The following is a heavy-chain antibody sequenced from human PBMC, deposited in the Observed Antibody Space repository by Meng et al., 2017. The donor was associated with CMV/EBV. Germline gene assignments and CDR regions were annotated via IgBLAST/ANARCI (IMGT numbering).Heavy chain of an antibody. CDR3: VKDHKD. CDR2: VSGSSITT. V-gene: IGHV3-23*01. CDR1: GLTFGSYA. J-gene: IGHJ4*01. Sequence: GCMSLSCVRSGLTFGSYALSWVRQATVKGLEWVSNVSGSSITTYYADSVKGRFTISRDNYNDILSLEMNSLRAEDTALYYCVKDHKDWGHGTLVTVSS.